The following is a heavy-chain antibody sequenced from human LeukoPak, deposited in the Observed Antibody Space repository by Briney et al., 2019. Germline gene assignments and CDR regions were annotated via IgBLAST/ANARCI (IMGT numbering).Heavy chain of an antibody. V-gene: IGHV3-7*01. D-gene: IGHD2/OR15-2a*01. Sequence: PGGSLRLSCAASGFTFSTYWMSWVRQAPGKGLEWVPNIRQDGSEQYYVDSVKGRFTISRDNAKHSLFLQMNSLRAEDTAVYYCARVAVIYYYYMEVWGKGTTVTVSS. J-gene: IGHJ6*03. CDR1: GFTFSTYW. CDR3: ARVAVIYYYYMEV. CDR2: IRQDGSEQ.